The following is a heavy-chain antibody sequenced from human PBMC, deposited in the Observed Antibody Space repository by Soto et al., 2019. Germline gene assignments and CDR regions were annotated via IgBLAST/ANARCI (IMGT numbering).Heavy chain of an antibody. J-gene: IGHJ4*02. CDR2: MNPNSGNT. D-gene: IGHD4-17*01. V-gene: IGHV1-8*01. Sequence: ASVKVSCKASGYTFTSYDINWVRQATGQGLEWMGWMNPNSGNTGYAQKFQGRVTITADESTSTAYMELSSLRSEDTAVYYCARAFGTVTNFDYWGQGTLVTVSS. CDR3: ARAFGTVTNFDY. CDR1: GYTFTSYD.